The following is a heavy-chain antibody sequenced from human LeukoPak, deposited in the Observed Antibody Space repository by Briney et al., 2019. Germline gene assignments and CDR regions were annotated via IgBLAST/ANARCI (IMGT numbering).Heavy chain of an antibody. Sequence: AASVKVSCKASGYTFTSYDINWVRQATGQGLEWMGWMNSNSGNTGYAQKFQGRVTITRNTSISTAYMELSSLRSEDTAVYYCARGLPIVNWYEDIVVVVAATNAFDIWGQGTMVTVSS. D-gene: IGHD2-15*01. V-gene: IGHV1-8*03. CDR3: ARGLPIVNWYEDIVVVVAATNAFDI. J-gene: IGHJ3*02. CDR1: GYTFTSYD. CDR2: MNSNSGNT.